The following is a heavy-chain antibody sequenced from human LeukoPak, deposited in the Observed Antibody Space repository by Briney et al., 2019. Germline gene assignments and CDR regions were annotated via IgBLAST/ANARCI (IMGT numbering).Heavy chain of an antibody. J-gene: IGHJ4*02. D-gene: IGHD6-19*01. CDR1: GGSISSYY. Sequence: SETLSLTCTVSGGSISSYYWSWIRQPPGKGLEWIGYIYYSGSTNYNPSLKSRVTISVDTSKNQFSLKLSSVTAADTAVYYCARERSGWYVFDYWGQGTLVTVFS. CDR2: IYYSGST. CDR3: ARERSGWYVFDY. V-gene: IGHV4-59*01.